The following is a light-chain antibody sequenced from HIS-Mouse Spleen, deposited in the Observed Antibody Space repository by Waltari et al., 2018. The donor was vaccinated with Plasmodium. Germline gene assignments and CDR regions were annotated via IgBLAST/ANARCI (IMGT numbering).Light chain of an antibody. V-gene: IGLV1-44*01. Sequence: QSVLTQPPSASGTPGQRVTISCSGSISSIGSNTVNWYQQLPGTAPKLLIYSNNHRPSGVLDRFSGSKAGTSASLAISGLQSEDEADYYCAAWDDSLNGVVFAGGTKLTVL. CDR3: AAWDDSLNGVV. CDR2: SNN. CDR1: ISSIGSNT. J-gene: IGLJ2*01.